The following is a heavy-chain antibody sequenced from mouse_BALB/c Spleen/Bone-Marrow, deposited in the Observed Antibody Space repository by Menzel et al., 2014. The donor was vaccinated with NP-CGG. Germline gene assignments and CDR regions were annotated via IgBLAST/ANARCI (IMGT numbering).Heavy chain of an antibody. D-gene: IGHD2-3*01. CDR3: ATYDGYCFDY. Sequence: EVKVVESGPSLVKPSQTLSLTCSVTGDLITSGYWNWIRKFPGNKLEYMGYISYSGNTYYNPSLKSRISITRDTSQNQYYLQLNSVTTEDTATYYCATYDGYCFDYWGQGTTLTVSS. CDR2: ISYSGNT. CDR1: GDLITSGY. V-gene: IGHV3-8*02. J-gene: IGHJ2*01.